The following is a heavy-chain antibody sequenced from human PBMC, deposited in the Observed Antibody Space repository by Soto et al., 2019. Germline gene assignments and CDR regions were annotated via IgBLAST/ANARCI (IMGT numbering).Heavy chain of an antibody. CDR1: GGSISSSSSY. J-gene: IGHJ3*02. CDR2: IYYNGST. V-gene: IGHV4-39*01. D-gene: IGHD6-19*01. Sequence: SETLSLTCTVSGGSISSSSSYWGWIRQSPGKGLEWIGNIYYNGSTYCNPSLKSRVTISVDTSKNQFSLKLSSVTAADTAVYYCAREFIAVAGFDAFDIWGQGTMVTVSS. CDR3: AREFIAVAGFDAFDI.